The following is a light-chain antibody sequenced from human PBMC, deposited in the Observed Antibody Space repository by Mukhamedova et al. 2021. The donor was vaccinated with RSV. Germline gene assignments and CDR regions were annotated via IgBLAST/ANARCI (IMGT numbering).Light chain of an antibody. CDR3: QQYDNVPYT. CDR2: DAF. J-gene: IGKJ2*01. V-gene: IGKV1-33*01. Sequence: WYQRRVHGKAPKVLIYDAFNLETGVPSRFSGGGSGTDFTLTISSLEPEALATYYCQQYDNVPYTFGQGTKLEIK.